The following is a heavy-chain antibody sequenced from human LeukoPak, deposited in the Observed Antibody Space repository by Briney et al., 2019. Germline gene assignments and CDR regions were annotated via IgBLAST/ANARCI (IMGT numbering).Heavy chain of an antibody. J-gene: IGHJ4*02. CDR3: ARVVGAIPNIAGAGYYFDY. D-gene: IGHD1-26*01. CDR2: IIPIFGTA. CDR1: GGTFSSYA. Sequence: ASVKVSCKASGGTFSSYAISWVRQAPGQGLEWMGGIIPIFGTANYAQKFQGRVTITADESTSTAYMELSSLRSEDTAVYYCARVVGAIPNIAGAGYYFDYWGQGTLVTVSS. V-gene: IGHV1-69*13.